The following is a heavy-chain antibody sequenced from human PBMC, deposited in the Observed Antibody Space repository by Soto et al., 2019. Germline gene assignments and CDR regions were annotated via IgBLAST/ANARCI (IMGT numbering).Heavy chain of an antibody. V-gene: IGHV3-48*03. CDR2: ISSSGSTI. D-gene: IGHD1-26*01. CDR3: AIVGAIFDY. Sequence: EVQLVESGGGLVQPGGSLRLCCGAAGFTFSSYEMNWVLQAPGKGLEWVSYISSSGSTIYYADSVKGRFTISRDNAKNSLYLQMNSLRAEDTAVYYCAIVGAIFDYWGQGTLVTVSS. CDR1: GFTFSSYE. J-gene: IGHJ4*02.